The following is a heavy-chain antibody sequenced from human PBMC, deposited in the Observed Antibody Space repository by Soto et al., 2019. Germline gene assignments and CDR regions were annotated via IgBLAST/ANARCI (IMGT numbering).Heavy chain of an antibody. CDR2: ISYDGGNK. D-gene: IGHD5-18*01. CDR3: ARGRGIQLWLIGS. J-gene: IGHJ4*02. V-gene: IGHV3-30-3*01. CDR1: GFTFSSYA. Sequence: QVQLVESGGGVVQPGRSLRLSCAASGFTFSSYAMHWVRQAPGKGLEWVAVISYDGGNKYYADSVKGRFTISRDNSKNTLYLQMNGLRVEDTTIYYWARGRGIQLWLIGSWGQGTLVTVSS.